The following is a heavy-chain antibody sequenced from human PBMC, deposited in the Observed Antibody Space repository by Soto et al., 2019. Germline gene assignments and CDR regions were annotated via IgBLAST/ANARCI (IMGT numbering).Heavy chain of an antibody. CDR2: ISYDGNNR. V-gene: IGHV3-30-3*01. Sequence: QVQLVESGGGVVQPGTSLRLSCAASGFTFSSYPMHWVRQAPGKGLEWVAVISYDGNNRYYVDSVKGRFTISRDNSKKTLYMEMNSLRAEDTAVYYCARDRGERMTGTTTWNYDYGMDVWGQGTTVTVSS. CDR1: GFTFSSYP. D-gene: IGHD1-7*01. CDR3: ARDRGERMTGTTTWNYDYGMDV. J-gene: IGHJ6*02.